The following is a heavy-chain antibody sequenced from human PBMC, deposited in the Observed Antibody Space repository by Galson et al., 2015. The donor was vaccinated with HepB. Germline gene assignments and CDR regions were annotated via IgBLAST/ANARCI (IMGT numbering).Heavy chain of an antibody. D-gene: IGHD6-6*01. J-gene: IGHJ4*02. CDR2: TYYRSKWYN. CDR1: GDSVSTNNVA. V-gene: IGHV6-1*01. CDR3: ARARFGSSSGLDY. Sequence: CAISGDSVSTNNVAWNWIRQSPSRGLEWLGRTYYRSKWYNDYAGSVRGRITISPDTSENRFSLHLNSVISEDTAVYYCARARFGSSSGLDYWGQGTPVTVSS.